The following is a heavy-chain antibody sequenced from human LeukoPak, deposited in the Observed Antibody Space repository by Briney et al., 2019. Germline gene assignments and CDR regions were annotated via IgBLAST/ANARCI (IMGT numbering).Heavy chain of an antibody. J-gene: IGHJ4*02. Sequence: GGTLRLSCAASGFTFSSSGMIWVRQAPGKGLEWVSAISGSGDRTYHADSVKGRFTISRDNSKNTLYLHMNSLRAEDTAVYYCAKDGAWLRFDDWGQGILVTVSS. CDR2: ISGSGDRT. D-gene: IGHD5-12*01. V-gene: IGHV3-23*01. CDR3: AKDGAWLRFDD. CDR1: GFTFSSSG.